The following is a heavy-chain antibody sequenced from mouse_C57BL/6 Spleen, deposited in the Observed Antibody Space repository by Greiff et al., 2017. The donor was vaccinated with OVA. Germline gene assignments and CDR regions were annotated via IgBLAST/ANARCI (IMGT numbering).Heavy chain of an antibody. J-gene: IGHJ4*01. Sequence: QVQLKESGPGLVQPSQSLSITCTVSGFSFTSYGVHWVRQSPGKGLEWLGVIWSGGSTDYNAAFICRLSISKDKSKSKVFMKMNSLKSDDAAIYYCASSGGAMDYWGQGTSGTVSS. CDR2: IWSGGST. CDR3: ASSGGAMDY. D-gene: IGHD6-1*01. V-gene: IGHV2-2*01. CDR1: GFSFTSYG.